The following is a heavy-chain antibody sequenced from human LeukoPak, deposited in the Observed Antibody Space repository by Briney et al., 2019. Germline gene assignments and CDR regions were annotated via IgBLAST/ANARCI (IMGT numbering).Heavy chain of an antibody. J-gene: IGHJ4*02. CDR3: ARAGGVKTAALDLDY. CDR1: GDSISTYS. V-gene: IGHV4-59*01. D-gene: IGHD6-25*01. CDR2: IYYSGSA. Sequence: SETLSLTCTVSGDSISTYSWSWIRQPPGKGLEWIGNIYYSGSANHNPSLKSRVTISRDTSKNQFSLKLTSVTTADTAVYYCARAGGVKTAALDLDYWGQGTLVTVSS.